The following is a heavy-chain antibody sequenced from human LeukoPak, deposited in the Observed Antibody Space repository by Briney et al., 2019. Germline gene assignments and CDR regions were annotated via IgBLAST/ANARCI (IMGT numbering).Heavy chain of an antibody. J-gene: IGHJ4*02. CDR3: ARVVHDSSGYPFDY. CDR1: GYTFTSYD. Sequence: ASVKVSCKASGYTFTSYDINWVRQATGQGLEWMGWMNPNSGNTGYAQKFQGRVTMTRNTSISTAYVELSSLRSEDTAVYYCARVVHDSSGYPFDYWGQGTLVTVSS. D-gene: IGHD3-22*01. CDR2: MNPNSGNT. V-gene: IGHV1-8*01.